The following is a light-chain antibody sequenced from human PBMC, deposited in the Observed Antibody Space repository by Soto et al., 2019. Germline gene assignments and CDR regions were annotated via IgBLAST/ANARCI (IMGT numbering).Light chain of an antibody. CDR1: QSVSSSY. V-gene: IGKV3-15*01. J-gene: IGKJ1*01. CDR2: AAS. Sequence: EIVLTQSPGTLSLSPGERATLSCRASQSVSSSYLAWYQQKPGQAPRLLIYAASTRATGIPARFSGSGSGTEFTLTISSLQSEDFAVYYCQQYNDWWTFGQGTKVDI. CDR3: QQYNDWWT.